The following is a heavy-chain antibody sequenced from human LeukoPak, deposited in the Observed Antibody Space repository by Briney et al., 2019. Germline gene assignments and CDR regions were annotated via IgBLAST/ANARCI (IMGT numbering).Heavy chain of an antibody. CDR1: LYTLTISN. CDR3: ARGFVGLQVYYYYYMDV. J-gene: IGHJ6*03. Sequence: ASAKVSREESLYTLTISNTSRVSPAPGQGREWVAYLILKRGNTGYAQKFQGRVTMTRNTSISTAYMELSSLRSEDTAVYYCARGFVGLQVYYYYYMDVWGKGTTVTVSS. V-gene: IGHV1-8*01. D-gene: IGHD4-11*01. CDR2: LILKRGNT.